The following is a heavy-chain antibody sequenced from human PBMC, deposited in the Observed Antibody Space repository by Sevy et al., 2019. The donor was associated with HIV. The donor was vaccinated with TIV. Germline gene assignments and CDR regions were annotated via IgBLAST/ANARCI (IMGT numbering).Heavy chain of an antibody. CDR2: IRYDGTNE. V-gene: IGHV3-30*02. CDR3: ARDRKVLLVVYAIPFDVFDI. Sequence: GGSLRLSCAASGFTFSNHAMHWVRQAPGKGLEWVAFIRYDGTNEYYADSVKGRVTISRDNSKNTLYLQMNSLRLEDTAVYYCARDRKVLLVVYAIPFDVFDIWGQGTMVTVSS. J-gene: IGHJ3*02. D-gene: IGHD2-8*02. CDR1: GFTFSNHA.